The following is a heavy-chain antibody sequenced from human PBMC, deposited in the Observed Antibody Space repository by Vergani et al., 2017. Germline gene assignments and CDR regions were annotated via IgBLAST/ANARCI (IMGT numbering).Heavy chain of an antibody. V-gene: IGHV4-39*07. D-gene: IGHD3-10*01. CDR2: IYYSGST. CDR3: ARSRITIVRRVIILDAFDI. J-gene: IGHJ3*02. CDR1: GGSISSSSYY. Sequence: QVQLQESGPGLVKPSETLYITCTVSGGSISSSSYYWGWIRQPPGKGLEWIGRIYYSGSTYYNPSLKSRVTISVDTSKNKFSLKLRSVTAADTAVYYCARSRITIVRRVIILDAFDIWGQGTMVTVSS.